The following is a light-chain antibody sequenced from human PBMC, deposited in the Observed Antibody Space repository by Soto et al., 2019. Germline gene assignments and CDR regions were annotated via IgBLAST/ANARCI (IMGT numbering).Light chain of an antibody. J-gene: IGKJ4*01. CDR1: QSVSSY. CDR2: DAS. V-gene: IGKV3-11*01. CDR3: QQRSNCPLT. Sequence: VLTQSAATLTLSPGERATLSCRASQSVSSYLAWYQQKPGQAPRLLIYDASSRATGIPARFSGSGSGTDFTLTISSLEPEDFAVYYCQQRSNCPLTFGGGTKVDIK.